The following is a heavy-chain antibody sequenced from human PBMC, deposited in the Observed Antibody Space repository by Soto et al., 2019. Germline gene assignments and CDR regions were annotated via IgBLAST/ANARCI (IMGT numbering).Heavy chain of an antibody. CDR1: GYTLTELS. Sequence: ASVKVSCKVSGYTLTELSMHWVRQAPGKGLEWMGGFDPEDGEKIYAQKFQGRDTLTEDTSTDKAYKELSSLKSEDTAEYYCATLYSSSWLNFDYWGQGTLDTVSA. CDR2: FDPEDGEK. V-gene: IGHV1-24*01. CDR3: ATLYSSSWLNFDY. D-gene: IGHD6-13*01. J-gene: IGHJ4*02.